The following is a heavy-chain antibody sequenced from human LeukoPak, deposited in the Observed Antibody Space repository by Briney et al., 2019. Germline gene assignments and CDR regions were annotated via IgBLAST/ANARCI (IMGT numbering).Heavy chain of an antibody. Sequence: GGSLRLSCAASGFTFNKYWMSWVRQAPGKGLEWVATVNQDESEKDYVDSVKGRFTISRDNSKNTLYVQMNSLRPDDTAVYYCAKDSSDYYFDYWGQGTLVTVSS. J-gene: IGHJ4*02. D-gene: IGHD3-22*01. V-gene: IGHV3-7*01. CDR2: VNQDESEK. CDR1: GFTFNKYW. CDR3: AKDSSDYYFDY.